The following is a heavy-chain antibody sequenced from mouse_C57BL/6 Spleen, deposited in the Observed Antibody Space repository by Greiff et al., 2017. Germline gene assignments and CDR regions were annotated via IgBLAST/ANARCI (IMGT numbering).Heavy chain of an antibody. CDR3: ARGDGYHWYFDV. D-gene: IGHD2-3*01. V-gene: IGHV1-59*01. J-gene: IGHJ1*03. Sequence: VQLQQPGAELVRPGTSVKLSCKASGYTFTSYWMHWVKQRPGQGLEWIGVIDPSDSYTNYNQKFKGKATLTVDTSSSTAYMQLSSLTSEDSAVYYCARGDGYHWYFDVWGTGTTVTVSS. CDR1: GYTFTSYW. CDR2: IDPSDSYT.